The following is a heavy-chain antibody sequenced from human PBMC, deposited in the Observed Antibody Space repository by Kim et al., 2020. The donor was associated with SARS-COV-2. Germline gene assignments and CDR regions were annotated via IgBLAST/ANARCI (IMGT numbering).Heavy chain of an antibody. CDR2: VYYSGNT. V-gene: IGHV4-39*07. CDR3: ARDPLGPTLLGVEYYY. D-gene: IGHD3-16*01. J-gene: IGHJ6*01. Sequence: SETLSLTCTVSGGSISSSSYYWGWIRQPPGKGLEWIGSVYYSGNTYYNPSLKSRVTISVDTSKNQFSLKLTSVTAADTAMYYCARDPLGPTLLGVEYYY. CDR1: GGSISSSSYY.